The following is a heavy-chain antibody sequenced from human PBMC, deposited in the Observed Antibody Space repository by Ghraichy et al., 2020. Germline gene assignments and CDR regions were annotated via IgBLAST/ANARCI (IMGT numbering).Heavy chain of an antibody. CDR1: GFSFSTYW. D-gene: IGHD3-16*01. Sequence: GGSLRLSCVAPGFSFSTYWMTWVRQAPGKGLEWVANIKQDGSERHYVDSVNGRFIISRDNAKRSLFLQMNSLRAEDTAVYYCAREVPVLGGYFFYYYMDGWGIGTTITVSS. CDR2: IKQDGSER. V-gene: IGHV3-7*03. J-gene: IGHJ6*03. CDR3: AREVPVLGGYFFYYYMDG.